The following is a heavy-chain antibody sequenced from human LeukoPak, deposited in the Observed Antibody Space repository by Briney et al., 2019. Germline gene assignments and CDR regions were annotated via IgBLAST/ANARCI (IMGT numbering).Heavy chain of an antibody. CDR1: GGSISNYY. D-gene: IGHD2-15*01. Sequence: SETPSLTCTVSGGSISNYYWSWIRQPAGKGLEWIGRIYTSGSTNYNPSLKSRVTISIDKSKNQFSLKLTSVTAADTAVYYCARLKLLDIDYWGQGTLVTVSS. V-gene: IGHV4-4*07. CDR3: ARLKLLDIDY. J-gene: IGHJ4*02. CDR2: IYTSGST.